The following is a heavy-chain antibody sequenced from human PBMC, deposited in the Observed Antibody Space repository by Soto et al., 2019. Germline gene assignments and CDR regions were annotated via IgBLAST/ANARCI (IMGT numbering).Heavy chain of an antibody. CDR2: IKPTGGT. D-gene: IGHD1-1*01. Sequence: QVQLQPWGAGLLKPSETMSLTCAVYGGSFSGYYWTWVRQSHWKGVECIGEIKPTGGTNYNPCLKSRVTISVDTSKDQFSLQLSSVTSADTAVDYCARTRATPASRNLDYWGQGTLVTVSS. CDR1: GGSFSGYY. V-gene: IGHV4-34*01. J-gene: IGHJ4*02. CDR3: ARTRATPASRNLDY.